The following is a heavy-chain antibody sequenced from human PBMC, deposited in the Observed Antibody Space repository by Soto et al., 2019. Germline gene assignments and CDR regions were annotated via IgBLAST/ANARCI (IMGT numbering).Heavy chain of an antibody. Sequence: PGGSLRLSCVASGFFFRDFGMHWVRQAPGKGLEWVSVIWYDGSNTYQGESVKGRFTMSRDNSKNTLYLQMNSLRPEDTAVYYCARDVQYCSGWSTFNAFDIWGQGTMVTVSS. D-gene: IGHD6-19*01. V-gene: IGHV3-33*01. CDR3: ARDVQYCSGWSTFNAFDI. CDR1: GFFFRDFG. CDR2: IWYDGSNT. J-gene: IGHJ3*02.